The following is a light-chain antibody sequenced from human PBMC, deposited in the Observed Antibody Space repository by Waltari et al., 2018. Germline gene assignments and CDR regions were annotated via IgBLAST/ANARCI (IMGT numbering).Light chain of an antibody. CDR2: SND. CDR1: ASNIGRKN. J-gene: IGLJ1*01. CDR3: VAWDDSLRGPV. Sequence: QSILTQPPSVSGTPRQRVTISCSGSASNIGRKNVNWYQHLPGTAPKIVISSNDQRPSGVPDRFSGSKSGTSASLAINGLQSEDEADYYCVAWDDSLRGPVFGTGTKVTVL. V-gene: IGLV1-44*01.